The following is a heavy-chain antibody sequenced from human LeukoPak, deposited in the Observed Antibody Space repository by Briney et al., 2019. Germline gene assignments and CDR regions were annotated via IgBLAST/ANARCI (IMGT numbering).Heavy chain of an antibody. V-gene: IGHV3-23*01. J-gene: IGHJ3*02. Sequence: GGSLRLSCAASGFTFSSYAMHWVRQAPGKGLEWVSVISDSGGSTYYADSVKGRFTISRDNSKNTLYLQMNSLRAEDTAVYYCAKREWDLHAFDIWGQGTMVTVSS. D-gene: IGHD1-26*01. CDR2: ISDSGGST. CDR1: GFTFSSYA. CDR3: AKREWDLHAFDI.